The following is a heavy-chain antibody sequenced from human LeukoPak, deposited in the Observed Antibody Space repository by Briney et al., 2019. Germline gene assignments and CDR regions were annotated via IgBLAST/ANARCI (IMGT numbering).Heavy chain of an antibody. J-gene: IGHJ4*02. V-gene: IGHV3-23*01. CDR2: ISGSGGST. D-gene: IGHD5-18*01. Sequence: PGGSLRPSCAASGFTVSSNYMSWVRQAPGKGLEWVSAISGSGGSTYYADSVKGRFTISRDNSKNTLYLQMNSLRAEDTAVYYCAKALWRGYSYYYYFDYWGQGTLVTVSS. CDR1: GFTVSSNY. CDR3: AKALWRGYSYYYYFDY.